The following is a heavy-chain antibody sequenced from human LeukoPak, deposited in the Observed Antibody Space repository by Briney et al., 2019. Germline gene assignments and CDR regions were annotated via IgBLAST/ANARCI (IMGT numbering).Heavy chain of an antibody. D-gene: IGHD6-13*01. Sequence: SETLSLTCTVSGGSISSYYWSWIRQPAGKGLEWIGRIHTSGSTNYNPSLKSRVTMSVDTSKNQFSLKLSSVTAADTAVYYCARGAFSSSWYLFDYWGQGTLVTVSS. J-gene: IGHJ4*02. CDR1: GGSISSYY. V-gene: IGHV4-4*07. CDR2: IHTSGST. CDR3: ARGAFSSSWYLFDY.